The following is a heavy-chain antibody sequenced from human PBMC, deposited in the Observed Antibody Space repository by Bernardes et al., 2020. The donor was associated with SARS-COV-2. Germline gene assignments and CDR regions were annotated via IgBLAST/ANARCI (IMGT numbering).Heavy chain of an antibody. Sequence: GGSLRLPCVGSGFTFNTYAMYRARQAPGKGLDDVSAISYNGGSAYYADSVKGRFTISRDNSQNTLFLQMRSLRVEDMAVYYCARAPITMVRGIELNYWGQGTLVTVSS. CDR1: GFTFNTYA. CDR3: ARAPITMVRGIELNY. D-gene: IGHD3-10*01. CDR2: ISYNGGSA. V-gene: IGHV3-64*02. J-gene: IGHJ4*02.